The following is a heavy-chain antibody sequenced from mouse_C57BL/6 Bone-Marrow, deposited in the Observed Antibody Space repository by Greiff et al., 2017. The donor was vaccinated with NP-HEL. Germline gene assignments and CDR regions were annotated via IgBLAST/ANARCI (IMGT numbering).Heavy chain of an antibody. D-gene: IGHD1-1*01. CDR3: ARHYGSSYRWYFDV. Sequence: EVKVEESGGGLVQPGGSLKLSCAASGFTFSDYYMYWVRQTPEKRLEWVAYISNGGGSTYYPDTVKGRFTISRDNAKNTLYLQMSRLKSEDTAMYYCARHYGSSYRWYFDVWGTGTTVTVSS. CDR1: GFTFSDYY. V-gene: IGHV5-12*01. CDR2: ISNGGGST. J-gene: IGHJ1*03.